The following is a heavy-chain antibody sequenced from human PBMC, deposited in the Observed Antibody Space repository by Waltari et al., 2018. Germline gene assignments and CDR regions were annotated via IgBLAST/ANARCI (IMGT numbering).Heavy chain of an antibody. CDR1: GGTFSSYA. J-gene: IGHJ4*02. CDR2: IIPILGKA. D-gene: IGHD6-6*01. Sequence: QVQLVQSGAEVKKPGSSVKVSCKASGGTFSSYAISWGRQAPGQGREWMGGIIPILGKAKYAQKVQGRVTITADESTSTAYMELSSLRSEDTAVYYCARLYSSSHFDYWGQGTLVTVSS. V-gene: IGHV1-69*01. CDR3: ARLYSSSHFDY.